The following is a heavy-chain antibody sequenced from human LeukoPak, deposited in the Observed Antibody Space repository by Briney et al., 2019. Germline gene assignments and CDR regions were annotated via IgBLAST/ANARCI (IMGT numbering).Heavy chain of an antibody. CDR3: AKGYSYGHFDY. Sequence: GGSLRLSCAASGFTFSSYWMSWVRQAPGKGLEWVANIKQDGSEKYYVDSVKGRFTISRDNAKNSLYLQMNSLRAEDTVVYYCAKGYSYGHFDYWGQGTLVTVSS. V-gene: IGHV3-7*01. CDR2: IKQDGSEK. D-gene: IGHD5-18*01. CDR1: GFTFSSYW. J-gene: IGHJ4*02.